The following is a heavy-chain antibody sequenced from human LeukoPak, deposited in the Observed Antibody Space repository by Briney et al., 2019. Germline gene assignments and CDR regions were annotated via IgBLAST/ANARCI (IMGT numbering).Heavy chain of an antibody. CDR1: GYSFSSYG. Sequence: KISCKGSGYSFSSYGISWVGQAPGQGVEWMGWISAYNGNTNYAQKLQGRVTMTTDTSTSTAYMELRSLRSDDTAVYYCARDIAAAPRAFDIWGQGTMVTVSS. D-gene: IGHD6-13*01. V-gene: IGHV1-18*01. CDR3: ARDIAAAPRAFDI. J-gene: IGHJ3*02. CDR2: ISAYNGNT.